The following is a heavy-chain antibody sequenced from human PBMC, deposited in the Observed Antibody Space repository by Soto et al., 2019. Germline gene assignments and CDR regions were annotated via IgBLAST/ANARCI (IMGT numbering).Heavy chain of an antibody. CDR1: GGTFSSYA. D-gene: IGHD5-12*01. Sequence: ASVKVSCKASGGTFSSYAMSWVRQARGQGLEWMGGIIPIFGTANYAQKFQGRVTITADESTSTAYMELSSLRSEDTAVYYCARDDGYKRRAHFDYWGQGTLVTVS. CDR2: IIPIFGTA. J-gene: IGHJ4*02. CDR3: ARDDGYKRRAHFDY. V-gene: IGHV1-69*13.